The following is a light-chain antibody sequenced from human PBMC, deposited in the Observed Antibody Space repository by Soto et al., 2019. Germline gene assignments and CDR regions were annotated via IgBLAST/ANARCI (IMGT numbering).Light chain of an antibody. Sequence: DIQMTQSPSSLSASVGDRVTITCRASQGISNYLAWYQQKPGKVPELLIYGASTLTSGVPCRFSGSGSGTDFTLTISSLQPDYVATYYCQKYNSAPFTFGPGTKVDIK. J-gene: IGKJ3*01. CDR2: GAS. CDR1: QGISNY. V-gene: IGKV1-27*01. CDR3: QKYNSAPFT.